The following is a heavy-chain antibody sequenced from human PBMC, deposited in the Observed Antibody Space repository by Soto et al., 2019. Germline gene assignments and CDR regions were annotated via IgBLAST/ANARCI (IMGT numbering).Heavy chain of an antibody. CDR1: GGTFSSYA. CDR3: ASPHIRPNDAFDI. CDR2: IIPIFGTA. Sequence: EASVKVSCKASGGTFSSYAISWVRQAPGQGLEWMGGIIPIFGTANYAQKFQGRVTITADESTSTAYMELSSLRSEDTAVYYCASPHIRPNDAFDIWGQGTMDTVSS. V-gene: IGHV1-69*13. D-gene: IGHD3-3*02. J-gene: IGHJ3*02.